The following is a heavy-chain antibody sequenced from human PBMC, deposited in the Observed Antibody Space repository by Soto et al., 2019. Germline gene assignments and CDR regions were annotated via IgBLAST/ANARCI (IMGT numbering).Heavy chain of an antibody. CDR3: AKDPAGPGIAVAGPLD. CDR2: ISGSGGST. J-gene: IGHJ4*02. V-gene: IGHV3-23*01. Sequence: EVQLLESGGGLVQPGGSLRLSCAASGFTFSSYAMSWVRQAPGKGLEWVSAISGSGGSTYYADSVKGRFTISRDNSKNTLYLQMNSLKAEDTAVYYCAKDPAGPGIAVAGPLDWGQGTLVTVSS. CDR1: GFTFSSYA. D-gene: IGHD6-19*01.